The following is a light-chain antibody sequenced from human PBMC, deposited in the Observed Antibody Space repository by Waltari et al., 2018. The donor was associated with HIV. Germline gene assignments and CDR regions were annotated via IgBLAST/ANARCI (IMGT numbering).Light chain of an antibody. J-gene: IGLJ2*01. V-gene: IGLV4-69*01. Sequence: QLVLTQSPSASASLGAAVKHPCTLSSTHSEYAVAWNQQQPNTGPRYLMQINTDGSHIKGDGIPVRLSGSGCEAEGDFIISSLQHGGEASYFCRTWGTCTVVFGGGTK. CDR1: STHSEYA. CDR3: RTWGTCTVV. CDR2: INTDGSH.